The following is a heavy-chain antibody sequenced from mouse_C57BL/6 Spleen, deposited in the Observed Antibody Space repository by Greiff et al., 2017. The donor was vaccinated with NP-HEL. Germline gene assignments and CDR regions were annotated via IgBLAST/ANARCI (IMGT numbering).Heavy chain of an antibody. CDR2: IDPSDSET. V-gene: IGHV1-52*01. J-gene: IGHJ1*03. CDR3: AGLDYGSGYFDV. Sequence: QVQLQQPGAELVRPGSSVKLSCKASGYTFTSYWMHWVKQRPIQGLEWIGNIDPSDSETHYNQKFKDKATLTVDKSSSTAYMQLSSLTSEDSAVYYGAGLDYGSGYFDVWGTGTTVTVSS. D-gene: IGHD1-1*01. CDR1: GYTFTSYW.